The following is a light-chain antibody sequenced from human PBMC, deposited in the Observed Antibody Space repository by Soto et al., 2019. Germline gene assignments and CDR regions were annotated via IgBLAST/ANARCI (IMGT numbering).Light chain of an antibody. CDR1: QSISSW. CDR2: DAS. J-gene: IGKJ2*01. CDR3: QQYNSYSYT. Sequence: DIQMPQSPSTLSASVGDRVTITCRASQSISSWLAWYQQKPGKAPKLLIYDASSLESGVPSRVSGSGSGTEFTLTISSLQPDDFATYYCQQYNSYSYTCGQGTKLDIK. V-gene: IGKV1-5*01.